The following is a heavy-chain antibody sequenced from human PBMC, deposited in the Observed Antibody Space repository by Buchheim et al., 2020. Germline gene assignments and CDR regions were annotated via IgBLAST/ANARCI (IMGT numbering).Heavy chain of an antibody. Sequence: QVQLVESGGGVVQPGRSLRLSCAASGFTFSSYGMHWVRQAPGKGLEWVAVIWSDGSNKYYADSVKGRFTTSRDNSKNTQYLQMNSLRAEDTAVYYCARDLYGDYAFDYWGQGTL. J-gene: IGHJ4*02. D-gene: IGHD4-17*01. CDR1: GFTFSSYG. CDR2: IWSDGSNK. V-gene: IGHV3-33*01. CDR3: ARDLYGDYAFDY.